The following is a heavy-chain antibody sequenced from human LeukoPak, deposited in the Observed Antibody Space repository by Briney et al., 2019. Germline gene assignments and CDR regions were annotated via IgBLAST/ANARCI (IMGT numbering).Heavy chain of an antibody. V-gene: IGHV7-4-1*02. J-gene: IGHJ6*03. CDR1: GYTFTSYA. D-gene: IGHD2-2*01. CDR2: INTNTGNP. CDR3: ARGGLFVVVPAAMVDYYYYYYMDV. Sequence: ASVKVSCKASGYTFTSYAMNWVRQAPGQGLEWMGWINTNTGNPTYAQGFTGRFVFSLDTSVSTAYLQISSLKAEDNAVYYCARGGLFVVVPAAMVDYYYYYYMDVWGKGTTVTVSS.